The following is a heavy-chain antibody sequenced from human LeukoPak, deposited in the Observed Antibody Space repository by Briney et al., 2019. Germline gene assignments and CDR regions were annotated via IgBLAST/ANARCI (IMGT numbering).Heavy chain of an antibody. CDR3: ARELSSSSSRWFDP. D-gene: IGHD6-13*01. J-gene: IGHJ5*02. CDR1: GFTFSTYW. V-gene: IGHV3-74*01. CDR2: INSDGSST. Sequence: GGSLRLSCAASGFTFSTYWMHWVRQAPRKGLVWVSRINSDGSSTNYADSVKGRFTISRDNANNTLYLQMNSLRAEDTAVYYCARELSSSSSRWFDPWGQGTLVTVSS.